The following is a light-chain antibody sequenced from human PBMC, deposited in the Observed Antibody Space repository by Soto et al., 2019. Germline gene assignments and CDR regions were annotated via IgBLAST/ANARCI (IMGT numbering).Light chain of an antibody. CDR3: QVWDSSSHHYV. V-gene: IGLV3-21*02. J-gene: IGLJ1*01. CDR1: DIASKI. CDR2: DDN. Sequence: SYELTQPPSVSVAPGQTARISCGGNDIASKIVHWSQQKPGQAPVLVVYDDNDRPSGIPERFSGSNSWDTATLTISRVEAGAEADYYCQVWDSSSHHYVFGSGTKVTVL.